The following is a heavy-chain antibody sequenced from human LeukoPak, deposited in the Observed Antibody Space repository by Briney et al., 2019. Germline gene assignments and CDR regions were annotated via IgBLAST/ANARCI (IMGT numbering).Heavy chain of an antibody. Sequence: ASVKVSCKASGYAFTKYGMHWVRQAPGQSLEWMGWIYAGNGNTKYSQKSQGRVTITRDTSASTAYMEVSSLRSEDTAVYYCARDSKWSGDYWGQGTLVTVSS. V-gene: IGHV1-3*01. D-gene: IGHD2-15*01. CDR1: GYAFTKYG. CDR2: IYAGNGNT. J-gene: IGHJ4*02. CDR3: ARDSKWSGDY.